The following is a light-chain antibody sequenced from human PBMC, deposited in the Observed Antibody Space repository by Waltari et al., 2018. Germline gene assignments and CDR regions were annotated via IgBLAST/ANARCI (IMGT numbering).Light chain of an antibody. V-gene: IGKV3-15*01. CDR3: QQYVNWPRT. J-gene: IGKJ1*01. CDR2: DAS. Sequence: VMTQSPATLSVSPGETATLTCRARQTVSSNLAWYQQTPGQAPRLLIYDASTRATGVPARFSGSGSGTEFNLTISSLQSEDFAIYYCQQYVNWPRTFGQGTKVDIK. CDR1: QTVSSN.